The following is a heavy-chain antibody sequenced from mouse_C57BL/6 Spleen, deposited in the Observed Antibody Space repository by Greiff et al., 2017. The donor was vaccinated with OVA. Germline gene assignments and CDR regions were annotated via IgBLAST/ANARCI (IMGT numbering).Heavy chain of an antibody. CDR1: GFTFSDYG. Sequence: EVMLVESGGGLVKPGGSLKLSCAASGFTFSDYGMHWVRQAPEKGLEWVAYISSGSSTIYYADTVKGRFTISRDNAKNTLFLQMTSMRSEDEAMDYCERLTGTWAMDYWGQGTTVTVSS. CDR2: ISSGSSTI. J-gene: IGHJ4*01. CDR3: ERLTGTWAMDY. V-gene: IGHV5-17*01. D-gene: IGHD4-1*01.